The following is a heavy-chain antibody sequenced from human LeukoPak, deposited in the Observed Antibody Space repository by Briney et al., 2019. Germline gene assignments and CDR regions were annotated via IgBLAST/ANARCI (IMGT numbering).Heavy chain of an antibody. CDR3: AKDRASPGSWLVGIESY. CDR1: GGTFSSYA. J-gene: IGHJ4*02. Sequence: SCKASGGTFSSYAMSWVRQAPGKGLEWVSAISGSGGSTYYADSVKGRFTISRDNSKNTLYLQMNSLRAEDTAVYYCAKDRASPGSWLVGIESYWGQGTLVTVSS. D-gene: IGHD6-19*01. CDR2: ISGSGGST. V-gene: IGHV3-23*01.